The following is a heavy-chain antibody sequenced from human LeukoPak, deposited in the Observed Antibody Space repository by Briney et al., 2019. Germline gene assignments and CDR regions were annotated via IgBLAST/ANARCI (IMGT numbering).Heavy chain of an antibody. CDR2: ISSSSSYI. V-gene: IGHV3-21*01. D-gene: IGHD3-10*01. CDR1: GFTFSSYS. CDR3: NYYGSGSYYAGDY. J-gene: IGHJ4*02. Sequence: GGSLRLSCAASGFTFSSYSMNWVRQAPGKGLEWVSSISSSSSYIYYADSVKGRFTISRDNAKNSLYLQMNSLRAEDTAVYYWNYYGSGSYYAGDYWGQVTLVTVSS.